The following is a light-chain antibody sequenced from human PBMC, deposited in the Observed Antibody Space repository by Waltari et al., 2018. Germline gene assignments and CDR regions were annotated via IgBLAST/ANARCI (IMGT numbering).Light chain of an antibody. CDR2: QIS. CDR3: MQAKKFPGT. V-gene: IGKV2-24*01. CDR1: ESLVHSDGTTY. Sequence: IVMTQTPLSSPVTLGQPASISCRSSESLVHSDGTTYLSWLHQRPGQPPRLLIYQISQRFSGVPDRFSGSGAGTDFTLKISRVEAEDVGVYYCMQAKKFPGTFGQGTKVEIK. J-gene: IGKJ1*01.